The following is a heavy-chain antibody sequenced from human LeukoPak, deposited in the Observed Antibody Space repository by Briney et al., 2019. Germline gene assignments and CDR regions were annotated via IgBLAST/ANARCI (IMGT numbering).Heavy chain of an antibody. J-gene: IGHJ6*03. CDR3: ARTHTYYDILTGHFPYYMDV. CDR2: IYSGGST. V-gene: IGHV3-53*01. D-gene: IGHD3-9*01. Sequence: PGGSLSLSCAASGFPISSNYMSWGRQAPGKRLEWGSVIYSGGSTYYADTVKGRFTISRDNSKNTLYLQMNSLRAEDTAVYYCARTHTYYDILTGHFPYYMDVWGKGTTVTVSS. CDR1: GFPISSNY.